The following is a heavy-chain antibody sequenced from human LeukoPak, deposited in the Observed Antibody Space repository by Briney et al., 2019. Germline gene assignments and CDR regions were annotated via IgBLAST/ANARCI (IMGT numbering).Heavy chain of an antibody. CDR3: AKRGSGGLDEPEAGEFDY. J-gene: IGHJ4*02. D-gene: IGHD6-19*01. CDR2: ISGSGGST. CDR1: GFTFSSYA. V-gene: IGHV3-23*01. Sequence: PGGSLRLSCAASGFTFSSYAMSWVRQAPGKGLEWVSAISGSGGSTYYADSVKGRFTISRDNSKNTLYLQMNSLRAEDTAVYYCAKRGSGGLDEPEAGEFDYWGQGTLVTVSS.